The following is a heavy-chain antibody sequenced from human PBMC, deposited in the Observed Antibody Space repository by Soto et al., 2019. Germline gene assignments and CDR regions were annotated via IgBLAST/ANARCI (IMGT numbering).Heavy chain of an antibody. CDR2: INPNRGGT. CDR1: RDTYEGSY. Sequence: SVKACSKDPRDTYEGSYLQSACQSPEQGLEWMGWINPNRGGTNYAQKFQGRVTMTRDTSISTAYMELSRLRSNDTAVYYCARVGGYCSGVSSYTKKYYYCYGMDVWRKGTTVTVSP. J-gene: IGHJ6*04. D-gene: IGHD2-15*01. V-gene: IGHV1-2*02. CDR3: ARVGGYCSGVSSYTKKYYYCYGMDV.